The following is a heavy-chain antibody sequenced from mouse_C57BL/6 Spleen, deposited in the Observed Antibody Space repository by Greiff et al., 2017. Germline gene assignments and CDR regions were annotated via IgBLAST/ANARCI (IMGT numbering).Heavy chain of an antibody. J-gene: IGHJ4*01. D-gene: IGHD1-1*01. CDR2: IWRGGST. CDR3: AKNGGGSSLPYAMDY. Sequence: QVHVKQSGPGLVQPSQSLSITCTVSGFSLTSYGVHWVRQSPGKGLEWLGVIWRGGSTDYNAAFMSRLSITKDNSKSQVFFKMNSLQADDTAIYXCAKNGGGSSLPYAMDYWGQGTSVTVSS. V-gene: IGHV2-5*01. CDR1: GFSLTSYG.